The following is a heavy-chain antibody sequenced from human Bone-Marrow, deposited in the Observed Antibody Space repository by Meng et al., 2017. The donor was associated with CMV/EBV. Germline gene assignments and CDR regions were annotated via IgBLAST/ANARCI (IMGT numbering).Heavy chain of an antibody. CDR1: GFTFSSYG. CDR2: IRYDGSNK. V-gene: IGHV3-30*02. CDR3: ARAPYPAPQDY. J-gene: IGHJ4*02. Sequence: GESLKISCAASGFTFSSYGMHWVRQAPGKGLEWVAFIRYDGSNKYYADSVKGRFTISRGNAKNPLYLQMNSLRAEDTAVNFCARAPYPAPQDYWGQGTLVTVYS.